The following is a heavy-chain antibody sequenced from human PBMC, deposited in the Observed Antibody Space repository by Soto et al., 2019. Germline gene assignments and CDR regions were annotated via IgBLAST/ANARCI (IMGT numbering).Heavy chain of an antibody. Sequence: PXGSLRLSCSAAGFTFSSYAMHWVRQAPGKGLEWVAVISYDGSNKYYADSVKGRFTISRDNSKNTLYLQMNSLRAEDTAVYYCARDNWYDYWGQGSLVTVSS. CDR2: ISYDGSNK. J-gene: IGHJ5*01. CDR3: ARDNWYDY. V-gene: IGHV3-30-3*01. CDR1: GFTFSSYA.